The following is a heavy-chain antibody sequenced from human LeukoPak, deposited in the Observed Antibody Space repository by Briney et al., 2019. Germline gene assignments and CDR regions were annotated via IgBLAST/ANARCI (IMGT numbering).Heavy chain of an antibody. J-gene: IGHJ4*02. CDR1: GVSITDYY. CDR2: IFHTGDT. CDR3: ARHPLRGGFDY. V-gene: IGHV4-59*08. Sequence: SETLSLTCTVSGVSITDYYWSWIRQPPGKGLEWIAYIFHTGDTRYNPSLKSRITISLDTSKNQFSLKLNSVTAADTAVYYCARHPLRGGFDYWGQGTLVTASS.